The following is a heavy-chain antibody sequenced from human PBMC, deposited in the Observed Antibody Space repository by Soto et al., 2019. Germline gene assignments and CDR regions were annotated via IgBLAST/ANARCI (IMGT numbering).Heavy chain of an antibody. V-gene: IGHV4-30-2*01. D-gene: IGHD4-17*01. CDR1: GGSISSGGYS. Sequence: QLQLQESGSGLVKPSQTLSLTCAVSGGSISSGGYSWSWIRQPPGKGLEWIGYIYHSGSTYYNPSLKSRVTISVVRSKNQFSLKLSSVTAVDTAVYYCGSCPIGDYTDAFDYWGQGTLVTVSS. CDR2: IYHSGST. CDR3: GSCPIGDYTDAFDY. J-gene: IGHJ4*02.